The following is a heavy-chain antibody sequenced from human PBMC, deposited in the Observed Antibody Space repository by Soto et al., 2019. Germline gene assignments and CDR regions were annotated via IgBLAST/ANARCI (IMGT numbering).Heavy chain of an antibody. J-gene: IGHJ4*02. V-gene: IGHV1-3*01. CDR2: INAGNGDT. D-gene: IGHD3-10*01. Sequence: QVQLVQSGAEVKKPGASVKVSCKTSGYTFSNCPVHWVRQAPGQRLEWMGWINAGNGDTKYSQKFQGGVTITRDTSASTAYMEVSSLRSEDTAVYYCALAMLRGIIVFDYWGQGTLVTVSS. CDR1: GYTFSNCP. CDR3: ALAMLRGIIVFDY.